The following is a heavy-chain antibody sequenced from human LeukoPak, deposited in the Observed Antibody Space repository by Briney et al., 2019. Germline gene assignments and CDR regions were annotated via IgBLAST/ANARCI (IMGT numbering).Heavy chain of an antibody. Sequence: GASVKVSCKASGYTFTGYYMHWVRQAPGQGLEWMGWINPNSGGTNYAQKFQGWVTMTRDTSISTAYMELSRLRSDDTAVYYCARQASSLEMATMSYGYWGQGTLVTVSS. V-gene: IGHV1-2*04. D-gene: IGHD5-24*01. CDR2: INPNSGGT. CDR1: GYTFTGYY. J-gene: IGHJ4*02. CDR3: ARQASSLEMATMSYGY.